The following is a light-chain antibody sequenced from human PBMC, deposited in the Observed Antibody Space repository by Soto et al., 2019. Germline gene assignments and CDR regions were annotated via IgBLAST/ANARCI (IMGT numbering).Light chain of an antibody. CDR2: GNN. Sequence: QSGLAQPPSASGTPGQRVTISCYGSISNIGSNPVYCHQHVPVTAPKLPSVGNNHGHSGVPGRFSVSMSATSASLAISVLRSAEEADYYCAAWDDSQSVYVFGNGSKGTAL. J-gene: IGLJ1*01. V-gene: IGLV1-47*01. CDR3: AAWDDSQSVYV. CDR1: ISNIGSNP.